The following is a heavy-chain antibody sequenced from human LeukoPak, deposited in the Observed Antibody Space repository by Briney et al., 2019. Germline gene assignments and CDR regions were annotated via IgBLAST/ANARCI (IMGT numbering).Heavy chain of an antibody. D-gene: IGHD3-3*01. CDR1: GFTFSSYW. V-gene: IGHV3-74*01. CDR3: ARDLTIFGVVSGAFDI. Sequence: PGGSLRLSCAASGFTFSSYWMHWVRQAPGKGLVWVSRINTDGRTTTYADSVKGRFTISRDNAKNTLYLQMNSLRAEDTAVYYCARDLTIFGVVSGAFDIWGQGTMVTVSS. CDR2: INTDGRTT. J-gene: IGHJ3*02.